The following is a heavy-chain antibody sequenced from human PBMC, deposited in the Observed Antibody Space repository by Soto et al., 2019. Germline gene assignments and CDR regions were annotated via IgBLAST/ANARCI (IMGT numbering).Heavy chain of an antibody. V-gene: IGHV4-59*03. CDR2: IYDYGST. CDR3: AANFRYSDIHYY. CDR1: SGSISGYY. D-gene: IGHD5-12*01. J-gene: IGHJ4*02. Sequence: SETLSLTCTVSSGSISGYYWSWIRQPPGKGLEWIGYIYDYGSTNYNPSLKSRVTISVDTSKKQFSLNLSSVTAADTAVYYCAANFRYSDIHYYWGQGTLVPGSS.